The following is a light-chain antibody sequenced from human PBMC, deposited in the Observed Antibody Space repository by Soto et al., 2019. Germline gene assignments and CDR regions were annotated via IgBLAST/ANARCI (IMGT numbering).Light chain of an antibody. CDR3: QQRSNWPSIT. CDR1: QSVSSSY. J-gene: IGKJ5*01. CDR2: DAS. Sequence: EIVLTQSPGTVSLSPGERPTLSCRASQSVSSSYLAWYQQKPGQAPRLLIYDASNRATGIPARFSGSGSGTDFTLTISSLEPEAFAVYYCQQRSNWPSITFGQGARLENK. V-gene: IGKV3D-20*02.